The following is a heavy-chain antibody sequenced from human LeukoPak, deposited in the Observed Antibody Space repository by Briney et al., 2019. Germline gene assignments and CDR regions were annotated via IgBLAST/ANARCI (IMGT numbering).Heavy chain of an antibody. V-gene: IGHV1-46*01. CDR1: GYIFTSFY. CDR2: INPSGGNT. J-gene: IGHJ4*02. Sequence: ASVKVSCKASGYIFTSFYMHWVRQAPGQGLEWMGIINPSGGNTGYAQKFQGRVTMTRDTSTSTVYMELSSLRSEDTAVYYCARHLKNYYGSGAIYGWGQGTLVTVSS. D-gene: IGHD3-10*01. CDR3: ARHLKNYYGSGAIYG.